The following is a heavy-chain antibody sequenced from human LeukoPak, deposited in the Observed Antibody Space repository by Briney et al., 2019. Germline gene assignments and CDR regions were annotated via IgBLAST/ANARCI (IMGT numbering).Heavy chain of an antibody. D-gene: IGHD1-26*01. V-gene: IGHV3-48*01. CDR1: ALSLNTYS. CDR2: ISTSGTI. Sequence: GGSLRLSCAASALSLNTYSMNWVRQTPGKGLEWLSHISTSGTIHYADSVKGRFSIYRDNGRNSVSLQMNRLRVGDTGVYFCATAPRGASDYIDVWGRGTTLSVSS. CDR3: ATAPRGASDYIDV. J-gene: IGHJ6*03.